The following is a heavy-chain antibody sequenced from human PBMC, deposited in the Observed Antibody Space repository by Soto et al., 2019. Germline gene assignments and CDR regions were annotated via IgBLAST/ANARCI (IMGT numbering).Heavy chain of an antibody. D-gene: IGHD5-18*01. V-gene: IGHV4-31*03. CDR1: GGSISSGGYY. CDR2: IYYSGST. J-gene: IGHJ4*02. Sequence: QVQLQESGPGLVKPSQTLSLTCTVSGGSISSGGYYWSWIRQHPGKGLEWIGYIYYSGSTCYNTSLKSRVTISVDTSKNQCSLKLSSVTAADTAVYYCARSGYSYGPNPLLYWGQGTLVTVSS. CDR3: ARSGYSYGPNPLLY.